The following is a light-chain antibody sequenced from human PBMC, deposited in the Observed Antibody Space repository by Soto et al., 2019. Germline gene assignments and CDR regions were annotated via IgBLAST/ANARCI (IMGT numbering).Light chain of an antibody. CDR2: KTS. Sequence: DIQMTQSPSTLSGSVGDRVTITCRASQSINSWLAWYQHRPGKGPKLLIYKTSTVEDGVPLRFSGSGSGTEFTLTISSLQPADSATYYCQQYNTYPMTFGQGTKVDNK. J-gene: IGKJ1*01. CDR1: QSINSW. V-gene: IGKV1-5*03. CDR3: QQYNTYPMT.